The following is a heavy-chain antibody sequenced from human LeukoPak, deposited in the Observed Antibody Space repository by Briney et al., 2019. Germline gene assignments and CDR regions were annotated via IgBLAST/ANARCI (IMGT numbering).Heavy chain of an antibody. CDR3: ARNYYDSSGSDI. CDR2: IYYSGST. CDR1: GGSISSYY. Sequence: SETLSLTCTVSGGSISSYYWSWIRQPPGKGLEWIGYIYYSGSTNYNPSLKSRVTISVDTSKNQCSLKLSSVTAADTAVYYCARNYYDSSGSDIWGQGTMVTVSS. D-gene: IGHD3-22*01. J-gene: IGHJ3*02. V-gene: IGHV4-59*01.